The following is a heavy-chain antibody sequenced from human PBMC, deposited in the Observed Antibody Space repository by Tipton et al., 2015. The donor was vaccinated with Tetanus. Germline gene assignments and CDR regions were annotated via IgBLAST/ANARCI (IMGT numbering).Heavy chain of an antibody. CDR2: ISGSGETT. CDR1: LFSFGSYS. CDR3: AKSGGSWYFDP. D-gene: IGHD2-15*01. Sequence: SLRLSCAASLFSFGSYSMNWVRQAPGKGLEWVSAISGSGETTHYGDSVKGRFTISRDNSKNTVYLQMNSLRAEDTAIYYCAKSGGSWYFDPWGQGTLVTVSS. J-gene: IGHJ5*02. V-gene: IGHV3-23*01.